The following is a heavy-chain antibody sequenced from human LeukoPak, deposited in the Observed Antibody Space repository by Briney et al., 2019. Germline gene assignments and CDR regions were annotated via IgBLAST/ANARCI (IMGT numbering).Heavy chain of an antibody. J-gene: IGHJ4*02. V-gene: IGHV1-69-2*01. CDR3: ATVGGSYPDY. D-gene: IGHD1-26*01. CDR2: VDPEDGDT. Sequence: ASVKISCKVSGYTFTDYYMHWVQQAPGKGLEWRGVVDPEDGDTIYAEKFQGRVTITADTSTDTAYMELSSLRSEDTAVYYCATVGGSYPDYWGQGTLVTVSS. CDR1: GYTFTDYY.